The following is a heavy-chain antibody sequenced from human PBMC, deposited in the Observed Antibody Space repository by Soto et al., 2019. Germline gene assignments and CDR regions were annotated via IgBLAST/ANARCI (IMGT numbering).Heavy chain of an antibody. CDR3: ARDRRNRYSGYDGLDY. V-gene: IGHV4-61*01. CDR1: GGSVSSGSYY. J-gene: IGHJ4*02. D-gene: IGHD5-12*01. CDR2: IYYSGST. Sequence: SETLSLTCTVSGGSVSSGSYYWSWIRQPPGKGLEWIGYIYYSGSTNYNPSLKSRVTISVDTSKNQFSLKLSSVTAADTAVYYCARDRRNRYSGYDGLDYWGQGTLVTVSS.